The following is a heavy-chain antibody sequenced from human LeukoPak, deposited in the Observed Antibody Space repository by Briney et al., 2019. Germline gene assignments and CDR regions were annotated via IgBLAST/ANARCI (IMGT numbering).Heavy chain of an antibody. V-gene: IGHV3-48*03. CDR3: ARDQSGWYCDY. CDR1: GFTFSSYE. Sequence: PGGSLRLFCAASGFTFSSYEMSWVRQAPGKGLEWVSYISSSGSTIYYADSVKGRFTISRDNAKNSLYLQMNSLRAEDTAVYYCARDQSGWYCDYWGQGTLVTVSS. CDR2: ISSSGSTI. J-gene: IGHJ4*02. D-gene: IGHD6-19*01.